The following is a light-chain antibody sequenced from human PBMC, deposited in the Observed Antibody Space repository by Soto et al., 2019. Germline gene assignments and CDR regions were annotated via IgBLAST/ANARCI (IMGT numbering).Light chain of an antibody. V-gene: IGKV1-5*03. CDR3: LQHNSYPPT. J-gene: IGKJ5*01. CDR2: KAS. CDR1: QTISSW. Sequence: IQMTQSPSTLSGSLGDRVTITFLASQTISSWLAWYQQKPGKAPKLLIYKASTLKSGVPSRFSGSGSGTEFTLTISSLQPDDFATYYCLQHNSYPPTFGQGTRLEIK.